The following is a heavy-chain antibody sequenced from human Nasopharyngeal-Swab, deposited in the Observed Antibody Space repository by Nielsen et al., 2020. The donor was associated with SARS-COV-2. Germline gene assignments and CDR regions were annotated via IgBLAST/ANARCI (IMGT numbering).Heavy chain of an antibody. Sequence: GGSLRLSCAASGFTFSDYYMSWIRQAPGKGLEWVSYISSSGSTLNNVDSVKGRFTISRDNAKNSLYLEINSLRVEDTAVYYCARVYGSGTSRGWFDPWGQGTLVTVSS. V-gene: IGHV3-11*01. CDR3: ARVYGSGTSRGWFDP. D-gene: IGHD3-10*01. J-gene: IGHJ5*02. CDR2: ISSSGSTL. CDR1: GFTFSDYY.